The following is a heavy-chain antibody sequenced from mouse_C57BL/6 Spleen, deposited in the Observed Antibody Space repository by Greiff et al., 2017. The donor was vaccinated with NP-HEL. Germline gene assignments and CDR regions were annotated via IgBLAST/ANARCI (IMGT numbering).Heavy chain of an antibody. J-gene: IGHJ2*01. CDR3: ARRDSSGYYFDY. D-gene: IGHD3-2*02. Sequence: QVQLQQSGAELMKPGASVKLSCKATGYTFPGYWIGWVKQRLGHGLEWIGEILPGIGSTNYNEKFKGKATFTADTSSNTAYMQLSSLTTEDSAIYYCARRDSSGYYFDYWGQGTTLTVSS. CDR2: ILPGIGST. CDR1: GYTFPGYW. V-gene: IGHV1-9*01.